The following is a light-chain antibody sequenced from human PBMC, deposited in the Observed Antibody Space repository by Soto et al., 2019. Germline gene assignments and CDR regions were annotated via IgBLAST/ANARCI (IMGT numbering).Light chain of an antibody. CDR1: QDITNC. CDR3: QQYNSL. CDR2: DAS. Sequence: DIQMTQCPSSLAASVGDRVTITCQASQDITNCLNWYQQKPGKAAKLLINDASNLESGVPSRFSGSASGTEFTLTISSLQPDDVATYYCQQYNSLFGQGTKVDIK. V-gene: IGKV1-33*01. J-gene: IGKJ1*01.